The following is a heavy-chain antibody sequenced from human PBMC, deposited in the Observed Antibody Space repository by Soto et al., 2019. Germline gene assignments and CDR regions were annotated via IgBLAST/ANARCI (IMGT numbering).Heavy chain of an antibody. J-gene: IGHJ6*02. CDR2: INPSGGST. CDR3: ASSLRNNAYGMDV. V-gene: IGHV1-46*01. Sequence: QVQLVQSGAEVKKSGASVNISCKTSGFAFTIYYMHWVRQAPGQGLVWMGIINPSGGSTDYAQKFQGRVIMTRDTSTSIVYLELSSLRSEDTAVYYCASSLRNNAYGMDVWGQGTSVIVSS. CDR1: GFAFTIYY. D-gene: IGHD1-1*01.